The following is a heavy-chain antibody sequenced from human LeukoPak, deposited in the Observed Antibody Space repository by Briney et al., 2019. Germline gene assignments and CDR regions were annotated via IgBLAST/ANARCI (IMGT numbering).Heavy chain of an antibody. CDR2: IHSGGTT. D-gene: IGHD5-12*01. CDR1: GXXVSNNY. CDR3: ARDSDSGYGPFAS. J-gene: IGHJ4*02. V-gene: IGHV3-53*01. Sequence: GGSLRLSCAXSGXXVSNNYMSWVRQAPGKGLEWVSVIHSGGTTNYADSVQGRFTISRDNSKTTVYLHMNSLRAEDTAVYYCARDSDSGYGPFASWGQGTLVTVSS.